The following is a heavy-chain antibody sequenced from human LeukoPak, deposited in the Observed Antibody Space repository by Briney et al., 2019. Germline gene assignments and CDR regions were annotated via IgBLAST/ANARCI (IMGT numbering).Heavy chain of an antibody. V-gene: IGHV3-53*01. CDR2: IYSGGST. CDR3: ARGPYDSSGYYFYYYYYMDV. D-gene: IGHD3-22*01. J-gene: IGHJ6*03. CDR1: GFTVSSNY. Sequence: GGSLRLSCAASGFTVSSNYMSWVRQAPGKGLEWVSVIYSGGSTYYADSVKGRFTISRDNSKNTLYLQMNSLGAEDTAVYYCARGPYDSSGYYFYYYYYMDVWGKGTTVTISS.